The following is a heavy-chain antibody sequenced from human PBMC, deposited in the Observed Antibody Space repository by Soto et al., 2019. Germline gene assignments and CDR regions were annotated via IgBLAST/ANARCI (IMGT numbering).Heavy chain of an antibody. CDR3: ARVASEDIVVVVAATGPFDY. CDR2: ISAYNGNT. D-gene: IGHD2-15*01. J-gene: IGHJ4*02. CDR1: GYTFTSYG. V-gene: IGHV1-18*01. Sequence: QVQLVQSGAEVKKPGASVKVSCKASGYTFTSYGISWVRQAPGQGLEWMGWISAYNGNTNYAQKLQGRVTMTTDTSTSTAYMELRSLRSDDTAVYYCARVASEDIVVVVAATGPFDYWGQGTLVTVSP.